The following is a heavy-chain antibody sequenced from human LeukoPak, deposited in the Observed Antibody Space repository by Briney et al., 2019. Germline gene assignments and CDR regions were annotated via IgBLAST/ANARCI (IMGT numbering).Heavy chain of an antibody. J-gene: IGHJ4*02. CDR2: ISYDGSNK. CDR1: GFTFSSYG. CDR3: AKDLGGGMIVVVGIDY. Sequence: GGSLRLSCAASGFTFSSYGMHWVRQAPGKGLEWVAVISYDGSNKYHADSVKGRFTISRDNSKNTLYLQMNSLRAEDTAVYYCAKDLGGGMIVVVGIDYWGQGTLVTVSS. V-gene: IGHV3-30*18. D-gene: IGHD3-22*01.